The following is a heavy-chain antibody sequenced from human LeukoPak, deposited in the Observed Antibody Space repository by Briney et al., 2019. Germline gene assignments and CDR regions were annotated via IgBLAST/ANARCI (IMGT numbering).Heavy chain of an antibody. CDR3: ASDALVVVAATPGASYLDY. CDR2: IWYDGSNK. Sequence: GGSLRLSCAASGFTFSSYGMHWVRQAPGKGLEWVAVIWYDGSNKYYADSVKGRFTISRDNSKNTLYLQMNSLRAEDTAVYYCASDALVVVAATPGASYLDYWGQGTLVTVSS. D-gene: IGHD2-15*01. V-gene: IGHV3-33*01. J-gene: IGHJ4*02. CDR1: GFTFSSYG.